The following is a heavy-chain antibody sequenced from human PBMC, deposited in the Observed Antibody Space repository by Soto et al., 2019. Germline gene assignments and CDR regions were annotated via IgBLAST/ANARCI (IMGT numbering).Heavy chain of an antibody. CDR1: GFTFSSYA. CDR2: ISGSGGTT. Sequence: EVQMLESGGGLVHPGGSLRLSCAASGFTFSSYAMSWVRQAPGQGLEWVSAISGSGGTTYYADSVKGRFIFSRDNSKITLYLQINSRRAEDTAVYYCAKAANGWFSAFDICGQGPMVTVSS. V-gene: IGHV3-23*01. CDR3: AKAANGWFSAFDI. D-gene: IGHD6-19*01. J-gene: IGHJ3*02.